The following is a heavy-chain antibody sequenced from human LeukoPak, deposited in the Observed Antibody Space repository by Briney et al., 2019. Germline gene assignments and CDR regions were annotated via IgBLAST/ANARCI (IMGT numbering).Heavy chain of an antibody. CDR2: INPNSGDT. D-gene: IGHD4-17*01. CDR3: AAGHDYDVEFDY. Sequence: ASVKVSCKASGYTFTGYHMHWVRQAPGQGLEWVGRINPNSGDTNYAQKFQGRVAMTRDTSIATAFMDLTRLRSDDTAVYYCAAGHDYDVEFDYWGQGTLVTVSS. V-gene: IGHV1-2*06. CDR1: GYTFTGYH. J-gene: IGHJ4*02.